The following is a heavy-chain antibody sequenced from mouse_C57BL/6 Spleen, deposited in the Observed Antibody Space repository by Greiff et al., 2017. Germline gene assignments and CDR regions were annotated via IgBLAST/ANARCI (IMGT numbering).Heavy chain of an antibody. Sequence: QVHVQQSGPELVKPGASVKLSCKASGYAFSSSWMNWVKQRPGQGLEWIGRIYPGDRDTNYNGKFKGKATLTADKSSSTAYMQLSRLTSEDSAVXYCAKRGYYDPGAYWGQGTLVTVSA. CDR2: IYPGDRDT. D-gene: IGHD1-1*01. CDR3: AKRGYYDPGAY. J-gene: IGHJ3*01. V-gene: IGHV1-82*01. CDR1: GYAFSSSW.